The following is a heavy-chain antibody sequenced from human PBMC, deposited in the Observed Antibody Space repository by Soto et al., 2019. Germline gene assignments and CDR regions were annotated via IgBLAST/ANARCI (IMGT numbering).Heavy chain of an antibody. J-gene: IGHJ4*02. CDR3: VRDRGYTGYDLQY. Sequence: EVQLVESGGGLVQPGGSLRLSCAASGFPFSSYAMNWVRQAPGKGLEWVSYINSGSSTIYYADSAKGRFTISRGNAKNSLYLQMNSLRDEDTAVYFCVRDRGYTGYDLQYWGQGALVAVSS. CDR1: GFPFSSYA. CDR2: INSGSSTI. D-gene: IGHD5-12*01. V-gene: IGHV3-48*02.